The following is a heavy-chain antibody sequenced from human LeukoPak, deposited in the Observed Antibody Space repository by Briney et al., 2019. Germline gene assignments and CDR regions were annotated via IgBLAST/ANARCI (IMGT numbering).Heavy chain of an antibody. J-gene: IGHJ3*02. D-gene: IGHD3-22*01. Sequence: SVKVSCKASGGTFSSYAISWVRQAPGEGLEWMGGIIPIFGTANYAQKFQGRVTITTDESTSTAYMELSSLRSEDTAVYYCARGKWGRSGYYYRVGRDAFDIWGQGTMVTVSS. CDR3: ARGKWGRSGYYYRVGRDAFDI. CDR1: GGTFSSYA. CDR2: IIPIFGTA. V-gene: IGHV1-69*05.